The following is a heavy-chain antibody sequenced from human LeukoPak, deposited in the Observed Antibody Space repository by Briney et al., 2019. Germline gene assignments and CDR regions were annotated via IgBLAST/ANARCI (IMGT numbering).Heavy chain of an antibody. CDR3: ASEHSGNYYRPFDY. Sequence: GGSLRLSCAASGFTFSSYSMNWVRQAPGKGLEWVSSISSSSLYIYYADSVKGRFTISRDNAKNSLYLQMNSLRAEDTAVYYCASEHSGNYYRPFDYWGQGTLVTVSS. J-gene: IGHJ4*02. D-gene: IGHD1-26*01. CDR1: GFTFSSYS. CDR2: ISSSSLYI. V-gene: IGHV3-21*01.